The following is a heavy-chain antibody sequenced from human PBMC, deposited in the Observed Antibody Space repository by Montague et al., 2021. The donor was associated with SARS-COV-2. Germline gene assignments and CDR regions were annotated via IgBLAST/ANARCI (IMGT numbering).Heavy chain of an antibody. CDR3: ARGGATYYYDTSGYVNAFDT. J-gene: IGHJ3*02. V-gene: IGHV4-59*01. Sequence: SETLSLTCTVSGDSISTYHWSWIRQPPGKGLEWIGYIYYNGYTNYNPSLKSRVTISVDTSKNQFSLRLSSVTAADTAVYFCARGGATYYYDTSGYVNAFDTWGQGTMVTVSS. CDR1: GDSISTYH. D-gene: IGHD3-22*01. CDR2: IYYNGYT.